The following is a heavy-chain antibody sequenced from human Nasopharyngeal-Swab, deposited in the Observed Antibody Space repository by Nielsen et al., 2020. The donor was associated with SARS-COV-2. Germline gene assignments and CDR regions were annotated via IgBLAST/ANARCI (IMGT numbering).Heavy chain of an antibody. CDR3: AKDLGSGWYGGDH. V-gene: IGHV3-30*18. Sequence: LSLTCAASGFTFSGYGMHWVRQAPGEGLEWVALISFDGRNKFYSDSVKGRFTIPRDNSRDTLYLQMNSLRTEDTAVYHCAKDLGSGWYGGDHWGQGILVSVSS. CDR1: GFTFSGYG. J-gene: IGHJ4*02. D-gene: IGHD6-19*01. CDR2: ISFDGRNK.